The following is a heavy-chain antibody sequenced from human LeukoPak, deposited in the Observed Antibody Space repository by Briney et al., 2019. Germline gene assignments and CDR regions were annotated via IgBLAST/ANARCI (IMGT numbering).Heavy chain of an antibody. Sequence: GGSVRLSCTGSRFTFNNYAMSWVRQAPGKGLEWVSASSASGDSPYYADSVKGRFTISRDNSKNTLDLQMNSLRVEDTAVYYCAQGVYGSGSYREYFEQWGQGTLVTVSS. J-gene: IGHJ1*01. D-gene: IGHD3-10*01. CDR1: RFTFNNYA. CDR2: SSASGDSP. V-gene: IGHV3-23*01. CDR3: AQGVYGSGSYREYFEQ.